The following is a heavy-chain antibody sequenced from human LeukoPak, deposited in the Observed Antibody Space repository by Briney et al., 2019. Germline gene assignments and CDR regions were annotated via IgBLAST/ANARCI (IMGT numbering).Heavy chain of an antibody. CDR3: ARDFSYYDFWSGQYKGPAFDI. Sequence: PSETLSLTCTVSGGSVSSGDYYWSWIRQPPGKGLEWIGYIYYSGSTNYNPSLKSRVTISVDTSKNQFSLKLSSVTAADTAVYYCARDFSYYDFWSGQYKGPAFDIWGQGTMVTVSS. CDR1: GGSVSSGDYY. D-gene: IGHD3-3*01. CDR2: IYYSGST. J-gene: IGHJ3*02. V-gene: IGHV4-61*08.